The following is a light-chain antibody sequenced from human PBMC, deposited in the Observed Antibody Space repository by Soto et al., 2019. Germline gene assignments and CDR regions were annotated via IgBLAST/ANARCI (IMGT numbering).Light chain of an antibody. V-gene: IGKV3-15*01. CDR3: QQYNNWPRT. CDR1: QSLRSN. Sequence: EIVMTQSPATLSVSPGERATLSCRASQSLRSNIAWYQQKPGQAPRLLIYDSFTRATGIPARFSGSGSGTEFTLTISSLQSEDFAVYYCQQYNNWPRTFGQGTKVDIK. CDR2: DSF. J-gene: IGKJ1*01.